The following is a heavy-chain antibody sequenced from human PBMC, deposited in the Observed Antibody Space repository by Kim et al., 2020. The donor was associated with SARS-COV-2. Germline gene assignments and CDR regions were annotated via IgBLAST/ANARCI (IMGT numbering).Heavy chain of an antibody. V-gene: IGHV3-15*01. CDR2: IKSKPDGGTT. J-gene: IGHJ4*01. Sequence: GGSLRLSCAASGFILSNAWMSWVRQAPGKGLEWVGRIKSKPDGGTTDYAAPVKGRFTISRDDSKNTLYLQMSNLNTGDTAVYYCIIYSPNDYWGRGTLVTVSS. D-gene: IGHD5-12*01. CDR1: GFILSNAW. CDR3: IIYSPNDY.